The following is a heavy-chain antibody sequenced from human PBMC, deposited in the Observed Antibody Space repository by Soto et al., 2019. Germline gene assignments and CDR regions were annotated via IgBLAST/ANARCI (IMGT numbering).Heavy chain of an antibody. CDR3: AGQTFTIAADSYGGSNWFDP. Sequence: NPSETLSLTCTASGGSITSSSHFWGWVRQPPGKGLEWIGTIYFTGNTYYTPSLKSRLTMSIDTSKNEFSLRLNSVTAADTAVYYCAGQTFTIAADSYGGSNWFDPWGPGTLVTVSS. V-gene: IGHV4-39*01. D-gene: IGHD3-9*01. J-gene: IGHJ5*02. CDR2: IYFTGNT. CDR1: GGSITSSSHF.